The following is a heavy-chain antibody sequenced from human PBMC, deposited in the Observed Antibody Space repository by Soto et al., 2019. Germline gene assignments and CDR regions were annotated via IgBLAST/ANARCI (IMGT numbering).Heavy chain of an antibody. CDR1: CGSIGSYY. CDR2: SYYSGST. D-gene: IGHD2-15*01. CDR3: ARVRTYRGGGSCYGDAFHI. V-gene: IGHV4-59*01. Sequence: SEIRSRTCTFSCGSIGSYYWSLILHPPGNRLEWIGDSYYSGSTNYNPCLKSRVTISVDTSKNQFSLKLSSVTAADTAVYYCARVRTYRGGGSCYGDAFHIWGQGTMVTVSS. J-gene: IGHJ3*02.